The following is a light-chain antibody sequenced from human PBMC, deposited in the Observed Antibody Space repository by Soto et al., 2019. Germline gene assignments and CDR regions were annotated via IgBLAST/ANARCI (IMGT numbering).Light chain of an antibody. V-gene: IGLV2-14*03. J-gene: IGLJ2*01. CDR3: SSYTSSSTVV. CDR2: DVS. Sequence: QSALTQPASVSGSPGQSITICCTGTSSDVGGFNFVSWYQHHPDKAPKLMIYDVSNRPSGVSNRFSGSKSGNTASLTISGLQPEDEADYYCSSYTSSSTVVFGGGTKLTVL. CDR1: SSDVGGFNF.